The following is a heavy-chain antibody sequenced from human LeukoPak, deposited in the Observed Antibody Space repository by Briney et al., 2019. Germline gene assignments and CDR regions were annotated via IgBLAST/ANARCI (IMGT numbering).Heavy chain of an antibody. J-gene: IGHJ4*02. CDR1: GFTFSSYA. V-gene: IGHV3-23*01. CDR2: ISGRGGST. CDR3: ARHYYDSSGYYKGDY. D-gene: IGHD3-22*01. Sequence: GGSLRLSCAASGFTFSSYAMSWVRQAPGKGLEWVSAISGRGGSTYYADSVKGRFTISRDNARNSLYLQMNSLRAEDTAVYYCARHYYDSSGYYKGDYWGQGTLVTVSS.